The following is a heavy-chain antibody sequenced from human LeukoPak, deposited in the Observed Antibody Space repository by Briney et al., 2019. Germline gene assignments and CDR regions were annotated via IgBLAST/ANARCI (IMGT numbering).Heavy chain of an antibody. CDR2: ISGSGANT. Sequence: AGSLRLSCAASGFTFTTYAMSWVRQAPGKGLEWVSAISGSGANTYYSDSVKGRFTISRDNSKDTLYLQMNSLRAEDTAVYYCARESASSWTGNWFDPWGQGTLVTVSS. CDR3: ARESASSWTGNWFDP. V-gene: IGHV3-23*01. D-gene: IGHD6-13*01. CDR1: GFTFTTYA. J-gene: IGHJ5*02.